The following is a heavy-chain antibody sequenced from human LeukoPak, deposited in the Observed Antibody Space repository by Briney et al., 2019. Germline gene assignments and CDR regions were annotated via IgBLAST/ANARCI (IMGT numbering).Heavy chain of an antibody. CDR3: ARGSEGYCSGGGCYYGMDV. J-gene: IGHJ6*01. CDR2: IYSADST. D-gene: IGHD2-15*01. CDR1: GFTVISNY. V-gene: IGHV3-66*01. Sequence: GGSLRLSCAASGFTVISNYMSWVRQAPGKGLEWVSGIYSADSTDYADSVKGRFTISRNNAENSLYLQMNSLRAEDTAVYYCARGSEGYCSGGGCYYGMDVWGQGTTVTVSS.